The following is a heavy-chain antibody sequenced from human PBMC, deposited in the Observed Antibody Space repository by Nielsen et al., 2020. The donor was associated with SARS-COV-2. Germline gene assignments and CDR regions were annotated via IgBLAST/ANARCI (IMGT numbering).Heavy chain of an antibody. D-gene: IGHD3-22*01. CDR2: FDPEDGET. Sequence: ASVKVSCKVSGYTLTELSMHWVRQAPGKGLEWMGGFDPEDGETIYAQKFQGRVTMTEDTSTDTAYMELSSLRSEDTAVYYCARTTYYYDSSGYHWFDPWGQGTLVTVSS. CDR1: GYTLTELS. J-gene: IGHJ5*02. CDR3: ARTTYYYDSSGYHWFDP. V-gene: IGHV1-24*01.